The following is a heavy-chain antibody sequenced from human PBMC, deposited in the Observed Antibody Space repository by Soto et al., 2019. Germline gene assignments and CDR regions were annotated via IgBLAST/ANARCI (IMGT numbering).Heavy chain of an antibody. CDR3: AKDSGGDGGLFYYFDY. J-gene: IGHJ4*02. CDR1: GFTFSSYG. CDR2: ISYDGSNK. Sequence: GGSLRLSCAASGFTFSSYGMHWVRQAPGKGLEWVAVISYDGSNKYYADSVKGRFTISRDNSKNTLYLQMNSLRAEDTAVYYCAKDSGGDGGLFYYFDYWGQGTLVTVSS. D-gene: IGHD3-10*01. V-gene: IGHV3-30*18.